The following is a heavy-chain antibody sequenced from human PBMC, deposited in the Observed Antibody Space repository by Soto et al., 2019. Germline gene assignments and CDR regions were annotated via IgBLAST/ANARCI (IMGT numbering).Heavy chain of an antibody. CDR3: ATCGGDCYSPFDY. Sequence: QVQLVQSGAEVKKPGSSVKVSCKASGGTFSSYTISWVRQAPGQGPEWMGRIIPILGIANYAQKFQGRVTITADKSTSTAYMELSSLRSEDTAVYYCATCGGDCYSPFDYWGQGTLGTVSS. CDR1: GGTFSSYT. CDR2: IIPILGIA. V-gene: IGHV1-69*02. D-gene: IGHD2-21*02. J-gene: IGHJ4*02.